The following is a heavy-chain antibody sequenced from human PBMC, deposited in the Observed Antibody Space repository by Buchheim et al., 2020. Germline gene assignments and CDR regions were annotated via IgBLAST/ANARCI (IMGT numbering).Heavy chain of an antibody. CDR3: ARDRGDGGTIDY. Sequence: QVQLQESGPGLVKPSETLSLTCTVSGDSITSYYWSWLRQPPGKGLEWIGYIYNSGSTNYNPSLKSRVTISVDTPKNQFSLKLSAVTAADTAVYFCARDRGDGGTIDYWGQGTL. CDR2: IYNSGST. V-gene: IGHV4-59*01. J-gene: IGHJ4*02. CDR1: GDSITSYY. D-gene: IGHD2-21*02.